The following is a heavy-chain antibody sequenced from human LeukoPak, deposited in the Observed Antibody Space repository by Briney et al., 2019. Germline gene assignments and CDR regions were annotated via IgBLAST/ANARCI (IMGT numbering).Heavy chain of an antibody. CDR3: ARSDGSGWYFYYGMDV. CDR2: IYYSGST. D-gene: IGHD6-19*01. J-gene: IGHJ6*02. V-gene: IGHV4-59*01. Sequence: SETLSLTCTVSGGSISSYYWSWIRQPPGKGLEWIGYIYYSGSTNYNPSLKSRVTISVDTSKNQFSLKLSSVTAADTAVYYCARSDGSGWYFYYGMDVRGQGTTVTVSS. CDR1: GGSISSYY.